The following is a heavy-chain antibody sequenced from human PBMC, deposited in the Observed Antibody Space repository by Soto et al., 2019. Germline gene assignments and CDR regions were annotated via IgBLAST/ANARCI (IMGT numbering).Heavy chain of an antibody. CDR1: GFTVSSNY. V-gene: IGHV3-66*01. J-gene: IGHJ4*02. D-gene: IGHD3-22*01. CDR3: ARARYYDSSCYSQAVYFDY. CDR2: IYSGGST. Sequence: GGSLRLSCAASGFTVSSNYMSWVRQAPGKGLEWVSVIYSGGSTYYADSVKGRFTISRDNSKNKLYLQMNSLRAEDAAVYYCARARYYDSSCYSQAVYFDYWGQGTLVTVSS.